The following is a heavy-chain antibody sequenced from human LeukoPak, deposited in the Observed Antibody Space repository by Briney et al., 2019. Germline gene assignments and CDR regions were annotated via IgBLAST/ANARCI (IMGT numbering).Heavy chain of an antibody. CDR1: GFIFRSYA. Sequence: GGSLRLSCAASGFIFRSYAMSWVRQAPGKGLEWVSVISGNGGNTYYADSVKGRFTISRDNSKNTLYLQMNSLRAEDTAVYYCAPSARGGSYFDYWGQGTLVTVSS. CDR3: APSARGGSYFDY. CDR2: ISGNGGNT. J-gene: IGHJ4*02. V-gene: IGHV3-23*01. D-gene: IGHD1-26*01.